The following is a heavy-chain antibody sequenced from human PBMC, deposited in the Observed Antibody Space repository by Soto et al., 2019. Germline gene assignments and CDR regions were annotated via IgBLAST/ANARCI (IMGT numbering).Heavy chain of an antibody. J-gene: IGHJ4*02. D-gene: IGHD2-15*01. CDR2: IYYSGST. V-gene: IGHV4-39*01. CDR3: ARHARGICYS. Sequence: QLQLQESGPGLVKPSETLSLICTVSGGSISSSTYYWGWIRQPPGKGLEWIGNIYYSGSTYYNPPPKSLVPISVDTSKSQSSLKLSSVIAADPAMYFCARHARGICYSWGQGTLVTVSS. CDR1: GGSISSSTYY.